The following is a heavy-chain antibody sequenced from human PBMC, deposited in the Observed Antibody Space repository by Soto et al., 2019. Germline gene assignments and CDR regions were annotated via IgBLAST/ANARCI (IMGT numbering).Heavy chain of an antibody. CDR3: ARHFPNVDY. Sequence: SETLSLTCTVSGGSISSSSYYWGWIRQPPGKGLEWVGSIYYSGSTYYNPSLKSRVTISVDTSKNQFSLKLSSVTAADTAVYYCARHFPNVDYWGQGTLVTVSS. CDR1: GGSISSSSYY. V-gene: IGHV4-39*01. CDR2: IYYSGST. J-gene: IGHJ4*02.